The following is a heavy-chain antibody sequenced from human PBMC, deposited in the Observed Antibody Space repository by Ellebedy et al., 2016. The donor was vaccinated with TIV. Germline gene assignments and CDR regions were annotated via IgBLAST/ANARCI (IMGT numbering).Heavy chain of an antibody. V-gene: IGHV1-2*04. D-gene: IGHD6-19*01. CDR2: INPNSGGT. J-gene: IGHJ4*02. Sequence: AASVKVSCKASGYTFTGYYMHWVRQAPGQGLEWMGWINPNSGGTNSAQKFQGWVTMTRDTSTSTVYMELSSLRSEDTAVYYCARAGDKLGSRIPSGWWAFDYWGQGTLVTVSS. CDR3: ARAGDKLGSRIPSGWWAFDY. CDR1: GYTFTGYY.